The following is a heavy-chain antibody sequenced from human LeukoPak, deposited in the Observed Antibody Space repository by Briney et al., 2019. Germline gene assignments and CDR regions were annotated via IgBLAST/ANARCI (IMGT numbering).Heavy chain of an antibody. V-gene: IGHV4-39*07. CDR3: ARVPWSGSGWSLFDY. Sequence: SETLSLTCTVSGGSISSSSYYWGWIRQPPGKGLEWIGSIYYSGSTYYNPSLKSRVTISVDTSKNQFSLKLSSVTAADTAVYYCARVPWSGSGWSLFDYWGQGTLVTVSS. J-gene: IGHJ4*02. CDR2: IYYSGST. D-gene: IGHD6-19*01. CDR1: GGSISSSSYY.